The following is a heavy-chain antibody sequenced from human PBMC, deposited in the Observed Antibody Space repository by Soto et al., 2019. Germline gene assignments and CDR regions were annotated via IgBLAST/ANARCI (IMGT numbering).Heavy chain of an antibody. CDR3: AREDGGTYYYYGMDV. Sequence: ASVKVSCKASGYTFTSYGISWVRQAPGQGLEWMGWISAYNGNTNYAQKLQGRVTMTTDTSTSTAYMELRSLRSDDTAVYYCAREDGGTYYYYGMDVWGQGTTVTVSS. CDR2: ISAYNGNT. J-gene: IGHJ6*02. CDR1: GYTFTSYG. D-gene: IGHD1-1*01. V-gene: IGHV1-18*01.